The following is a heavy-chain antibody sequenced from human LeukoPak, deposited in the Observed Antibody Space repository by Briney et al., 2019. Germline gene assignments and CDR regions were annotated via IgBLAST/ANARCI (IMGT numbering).Heavy chain of an antibody. CDR2: ISGSGGST. CDR1: GFTFSSYA. D-gene: IGHD3-22*01. Sequence: PGASLRLSCAASGFTFSSYAMSWVCQAPGKGLDLVSAISGSGGSTYYADSVNGRFTISRDNSKNTLYLQMNSLSAEDTAVYYCAKPSGYYDSSGYSPEFDYWGQGTLVTVSS. V-gene: IGHV3-23*01. CDR3: AKPSGYYDSSGYSPEFDY. J-gene: IGHJ4*02.